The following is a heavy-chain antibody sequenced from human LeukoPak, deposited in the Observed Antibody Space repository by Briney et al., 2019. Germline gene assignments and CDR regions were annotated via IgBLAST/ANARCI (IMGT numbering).Heavy chain of an antibody. CDR2: ISSSGSTI. CDR3: AREAYYDSSGYYSRGYYFDY. D-gene: IGHD3-22*01. Sequence: GGSLRLSCAASGFTFSSYEMNWVRQAPGKGLEWVSYISSSGSTIYYADSVKGRFTISRDNAMNSLYLQMNSLRAEDTAVYYCAREAYYDSSGYYSRGYYFDYWGQGTLVTVSS. J-gene: IGHJ4*02. V-gene: IGHV3-48*03. CDR1: GFTFSSYE.